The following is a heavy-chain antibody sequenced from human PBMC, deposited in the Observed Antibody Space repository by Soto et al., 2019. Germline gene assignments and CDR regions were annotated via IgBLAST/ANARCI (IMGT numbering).Heavy chain of an antibody. V-gene: IGHV1-2*04. CDR2: INPNSGGT. D-gene: IGHD1-1*01. Sequence: QVQLVQSGAEVKKPGASVKVSCKASGYTFTGYYMHWVRQAPGQGLEWMGWINPNSGGTNYAQKFQGWVTMTRDTAXNTAYMELSRLRSDDTAVYYCAREGRFWNDGAWFDPWGQGTLVTVSS. J-gene: IGHJ5*02. CDR1: GYTFTGYY. CDR3: AREGRFWNDGAWFDP.